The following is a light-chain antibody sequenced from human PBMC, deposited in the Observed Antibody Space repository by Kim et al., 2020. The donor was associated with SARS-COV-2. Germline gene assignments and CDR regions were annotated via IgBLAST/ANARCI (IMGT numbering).Light chain of an antibody. CDR3: LQYNTYPLT. V-gene: IGKV1-17*01. CDR2: SAS. CDR1: QNIRSW. Sequence: ASVGDRVTITCRASQNIRSWLGWYQQNPGRAPKRLIYSASSLQSGVPSRFSGSGSGTEFTLTVSSVQPEDFATYFCLQYNTYPLTFGQGTRVEIK. J-gene: IGKJ5*01.